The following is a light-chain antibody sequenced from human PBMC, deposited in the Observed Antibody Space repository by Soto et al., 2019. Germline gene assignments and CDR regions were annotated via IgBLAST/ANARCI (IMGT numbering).Light chain of an antibody. Sequence: QSALTQPRSVSGSPGQSVTISCTGTSGDVGAYNYISWYQQHPGKAPKFLIYDVNKRPSGVPDRFFGSKSGNTASLTISGLQPEDEADYYCCSYTSSSTWVFGGGTKLTVL. CDR2: DVN. J-gene: IGLJ3*02. V-gene: IGLV2-11*01. CDR3: CSYTSSSTWV. CDR1: SGDVGAYNY.